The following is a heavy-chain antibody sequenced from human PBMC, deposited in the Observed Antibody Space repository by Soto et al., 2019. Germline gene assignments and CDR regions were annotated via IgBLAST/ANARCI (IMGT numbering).Heavy chain of an antibody. V-gene: IGHV3-66*01. CDR2: IYSGGVT. Sequence: EVQLVESGGGLVQPGGSLRLSCAASGFTVSNNYMCWVRQAPGKGLEWVSLIYSGGVTHYADSARGRFTISRDNSRNTLYLQMNSLRADDKAVYYCAKRGTTVTTSLWYWGQGTLVTVSS. CDR1: GFTVSNNY. D-gene: IGHD4-17*01. CDR3: AKRGTTVTTSLWY. J-gene: IGHJ4*02.